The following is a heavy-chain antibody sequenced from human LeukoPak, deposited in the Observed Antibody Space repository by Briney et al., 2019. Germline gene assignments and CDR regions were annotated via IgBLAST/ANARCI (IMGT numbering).Heavy chain of an antibody. J-gene: IGHJ4*02. CDR1: GFTFSTYA. D-gene: IGHD3-22*01. CDR2: ISGSGGST. CDR3: AKDHYDSSGYYEKYFDY. V-gene: IGHV3-23*01. Sequence: GGSLRLSCAASGFTFSTYAMSWVRQAPGKGLEWVSAISGSGGSTYYADSVKGRFTISRDNSKNTLYLQLNSLRAEDTAVYYCAKDHYDSSGYYEKYFDYWGQGTLVTVSS.